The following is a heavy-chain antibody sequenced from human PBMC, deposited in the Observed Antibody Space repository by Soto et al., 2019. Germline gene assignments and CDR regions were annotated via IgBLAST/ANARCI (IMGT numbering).Heavy chain of an antibody. D-gene: IGHD4-17*01. J-gene: IGHJ6*02. Sequence: GESLKISCRGFVYSFSSFWIAWVRQMAGKGLEWIGIIYPGDSETRYSPSFQGQVTISADKSIGSAYLQWSSLKASDSAMYYCARHQYGDNGYYYHGMYVWGQGTTVTVSS. CDR1: VYSFSSFW. CDR2: IYPGDSET. CDR3: ARHQYGDNGYYYHGMYV. V-gene: IGHV5-51*01.